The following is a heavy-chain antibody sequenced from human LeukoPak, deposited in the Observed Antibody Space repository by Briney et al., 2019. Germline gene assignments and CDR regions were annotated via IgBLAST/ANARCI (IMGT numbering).Heavy chain of an antibody. V-gene: IGHV5-51*01. J-gene: IGHJ4*02. CDR2: IYPGDSDT. Sequence: GESLKISCKSFGNSFSSHWIGWVRQMPGEGLEWMGIIYPGDSDTRYSPSFQGQVTISVDKSINTAYLQWSSLKASDTAMYYCARHAGHSFDYWGQGTLVTVSS. CDR1: GNSFSSHW. CDR3: ARHAGHSFDY.